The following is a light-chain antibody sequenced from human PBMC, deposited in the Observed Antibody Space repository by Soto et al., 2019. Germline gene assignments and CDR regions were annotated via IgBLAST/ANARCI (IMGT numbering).Light chain of an antibody. V-gene: IGKV3-20*01. CDR3: QQYGRSPGLFT. CDR2: GAS. J-gene: IGKJ3*01. Sequence: EIVMTQSPATLSVSPGERATLSCRASQRISSSSLAWYQQKPGQAPRLLIYGASSRATGIPDRFSGSGSGTDFTLTISRLEPEDFAVYYCQQYGRSPGLFTFGPGTKVDIK. CDR1: QRISSSS.